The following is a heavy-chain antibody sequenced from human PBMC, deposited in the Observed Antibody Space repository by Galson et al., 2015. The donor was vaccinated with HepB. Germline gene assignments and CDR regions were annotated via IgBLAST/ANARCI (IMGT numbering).Heavy chain of an antibody. CDR3: AREWGHSSSWYAY. V-gene: IGHV1-18*01. J-gene: IGHJ4*02. Sequence: SVKVSCKASGYTFTSYSINWVRQAPGQGLEWMGWIGVYNGNTNYAQKFQDRVTMTRDTSTRTVYMELRSLRYDDTAVYYCAREWGHSSSWYAYWGQGTLVTVSS. CDR1: GYTFTSYS. CDR2: IGVYNGNT. D-gene: IGHD6-13*01.